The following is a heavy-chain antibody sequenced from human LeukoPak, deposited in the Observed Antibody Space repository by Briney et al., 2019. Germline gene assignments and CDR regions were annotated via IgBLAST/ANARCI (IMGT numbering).Heavy chain of an antibody. CDR3: ARQAKYYDFWSTPNWFDP. J-gene: IGHJ5*02. V-gene: IGHV4-39*01. CDR2: IYYSGST. CDR1: GGSISSSSYY. D-gene: IGHD3-3*01. Sequence: KTSETLSLTCTVSGGSISSSSYYWGWIRQPPGKGLEWIGSIYYSGSTYYNPSLKSRVTISVDTSKNQFSLKLSSVTAADTAVCYCARQAKYYDFWSTPNWFDPWGQGTLVTVSS.